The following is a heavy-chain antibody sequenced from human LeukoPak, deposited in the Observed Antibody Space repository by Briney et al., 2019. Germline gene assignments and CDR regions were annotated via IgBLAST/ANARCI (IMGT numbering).Heavy chain of an antibody. V-gene: IGHV1-18*01. D-gene: IGHD4-17*01. CDR1: GYTFTSYG. J-gene: IGHJ3*02. CDR3: ARDGLWSTVTTLDAFDI. Sequence: ASVKVSCKASGYTFTSYGISWVRQAPGQGLEWMGWISAYNGNTNYAQKLQGRVTMTTDTSTSTAYMELRSLRSDDTAVYYCARDGLWSTVTTLDAFDIWGRGTMVTVSS. CDR2: ISAYNGNT.